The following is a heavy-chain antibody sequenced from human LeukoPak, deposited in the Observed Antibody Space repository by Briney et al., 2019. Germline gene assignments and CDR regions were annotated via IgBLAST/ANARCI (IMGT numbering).Heavy chain of an antibody. CDR2: INPSGGST. D-gene: IGHD3-10*01. V-gene: IGHV1-46*01. CDR1: GYTFTSYY. CDR3: ARGPGTNIDY. Sequence: ASVKVSCKASGYTFTSYYVHWVRQAPGPGLEWMGMINPSGGSTTYSQKFQGRITMTRGTSTSTGYMELSSLRSEDTAVYYCARGPGTNIDYWGQGTLATVSS. J-gene: IGHJ4*02.